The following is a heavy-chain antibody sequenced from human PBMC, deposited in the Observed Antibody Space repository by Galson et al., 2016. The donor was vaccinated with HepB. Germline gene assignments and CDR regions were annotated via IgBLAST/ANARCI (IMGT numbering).Heavy chain of an antibody. J-gene: IGHJ6*02. Sequence: SLRLSCAASGFTFSNYVMNWVRQAPGKGLEWVSAISGSGTNTYYEDSVKGRFTISRDNSKNTLFLQMNSLRAEDTAVYYCAKSLLGVTLVSYYYGMDVWGQGTT. CDR2: ISGSGTNT. CDR3: AKSLLGVTLVSYYYGMDV. D-gene: IGHD2-21*02. CDR1: GFTFSNYV. V-gene: IGHV3-23*01.